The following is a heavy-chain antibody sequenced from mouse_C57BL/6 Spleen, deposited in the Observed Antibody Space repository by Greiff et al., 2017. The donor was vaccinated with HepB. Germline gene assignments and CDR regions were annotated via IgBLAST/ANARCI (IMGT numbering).Heavy chain of an antibody. Sequence: QVHVKQSGPELVKPGASVKISCKASGYAFSSSWLNWVKQRPGKGLEWIGRIYPGDGDTNYNGKFKGKATLTADKSSSTAYMQLSSLTSEDSAVYFCARDYYGSSSPWFAYWGQGTLVTVSA. CDR3: ARDYYGSSSPWFAY. V-gene: IGHV1-82*01. CDR2: IYPGDGDT. CDR1: GYAFSSSW. D-gene: IGHD1-1*01. J-gene: IGHJ3*01.